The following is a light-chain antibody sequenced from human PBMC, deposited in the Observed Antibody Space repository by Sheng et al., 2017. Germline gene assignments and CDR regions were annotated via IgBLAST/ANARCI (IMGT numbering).Light chain of an antibody. Sequence: DVVMTQSPLSLAVTLGQSASISCRSSQSLLHSDGNTYLNWFQQRPGHSPRRLIYKVSNRDSGVPDRFSGSGSGTDFTLKISRVEAEDVGVYYCMQGTLWPYSFGQGTKLEI. CDR1: QSLLHSDGNTY. CDR3: MQGTLWPYS. CDR2: KVS. V-gene: IGKV2-30*02. J-gene: IGKJ2*03.